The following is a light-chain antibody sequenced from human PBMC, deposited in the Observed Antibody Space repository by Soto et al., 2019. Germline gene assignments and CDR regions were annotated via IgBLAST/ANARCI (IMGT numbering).Light chain of an antibody. CDR3: QQYMTYST. J-gene: IGKJ5*01. Sequence: DIQMTQSPSPLSASVGDRVTITCRASQSLRGWLAGYKQRPGKAPKALIYDASTLANGVPSRFNGSGSGTEFALNSSSLQPDDFATYYCQQYMTYSTFGQGPRLEIK. CDR1: QSLRGW. CDR2: DAS. V-gene: IGKV1-5*01.